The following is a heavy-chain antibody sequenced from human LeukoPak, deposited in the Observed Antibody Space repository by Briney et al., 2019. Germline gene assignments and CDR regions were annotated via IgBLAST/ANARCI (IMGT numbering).Heavy chain of an antibody. J-gene: IGHJ3*02. D-gene: IGHD6-19*01. CDR1: GFTFGDYA. Sequence: GGSLRLSCTGSGFTFGDYAMTWVRQAPGKGVEWVGFIRSKVYGGTTEYAASVKGRFIISRDDSKSIADLQMYSLKTEDTAVYYCARDKGVTVAGTYAFDIWGQGTLVTVSS. V-gene: IGHV3-49*04. CDR2: IRSKVYGGTT. CDR3: ARDKGVTVAGTYAFDI.